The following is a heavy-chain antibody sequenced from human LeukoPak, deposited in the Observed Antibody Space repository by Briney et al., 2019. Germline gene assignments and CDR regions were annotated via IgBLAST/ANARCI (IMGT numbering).Heavy chain of an antibody. V-gene: IGHV3-23*01. J-gene: IGHJ4*02. D-gene: IGHD3-9*01. CDR2: VSGRDDST. CDR3: ATWGDYDILTGYYDPDY. CDR1: GFTLSNYA. Sequence: GASLRLSCAASGFTLSNYAMYWVRQAPGKGLEWVSAVSGRDDSTYYADSVKGRFTISRDTSKSTLYLQMNSLRVEDTAVYYCATWGDYDILTGYYDPDYWGQGTLVTVSS.